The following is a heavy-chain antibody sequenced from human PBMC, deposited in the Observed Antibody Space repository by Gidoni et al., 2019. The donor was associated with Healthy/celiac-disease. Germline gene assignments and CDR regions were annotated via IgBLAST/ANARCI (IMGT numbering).Heavy chain of an antibody. CDR3: ARGYTYYDFWSGYYYDY. Sequence: EVQLVESGGGLIQPGGSLRLSCAASGFTVSSNSMSWARQAPGKGLEWVSVIYSGGSTYYADSVKGRFTISRDNSKNTLYLQMNSLRAEDTAVYYCARGYTYYDFWSGYYYDYWGQGTLVTVSS. CDR1: GFTVSSNS. CDR2: IYSGGST. V-gene: IGHV3-53*01. D-gene: IGHD3-3*01. J-gene: IGHJ4*02.